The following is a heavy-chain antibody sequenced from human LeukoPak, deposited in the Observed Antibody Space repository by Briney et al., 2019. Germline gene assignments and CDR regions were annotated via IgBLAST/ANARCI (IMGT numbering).Heavy chain of an antibody. J-gene: IGHJ2*01. D-gene: IGHD2-15*01. CDR2: INPNSGGT. V-gene: IGHV1-2*02. CDR1: GYTFNSHY. Sequence: ASVKVSCKASGYTFNSHYIHWVRQAPGQGLEWMGWINPNSGGTSYEQQFQGRVTMTSDTSIRTVYMELTRLTSDDTAVYYCARDWPGISLHFDLWGRGTLITVSS. CDR3: ARDWPGISLHFDL.